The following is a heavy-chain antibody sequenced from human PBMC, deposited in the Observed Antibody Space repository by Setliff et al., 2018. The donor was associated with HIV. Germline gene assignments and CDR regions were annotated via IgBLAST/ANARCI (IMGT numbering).Heavy chain of an antibody. CDR3: ARGVTTIQY. Sequence: ASVKVSCKVYGYTLSELSIHWVRQVPGKRLEWMGYFDPQDGETVYAQKFQGRVTLTEDTSTGTAYMDMSRLRSEDTAVYYCARGVTTIQYWGQGSLVTVSS. CDR2: FDPQDGET. CDR1: GYTLSELS. D-gene: IGHD4-4*01. J-gene: IGHJ4*02. V-gene: IGHV1-24*01.